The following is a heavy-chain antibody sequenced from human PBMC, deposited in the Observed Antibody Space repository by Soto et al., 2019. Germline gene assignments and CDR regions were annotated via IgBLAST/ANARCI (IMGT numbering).Heavy chain of an antibody. V-gene: IGHV4-34*02. CDR1: GGSFRGYN. CDR3: ARGGAQAIRGSGTYNFVYGMDV. CDR2: LNHGGTT. D-gene: IGHD3-10*01. J-gene: IGHJ6*02. Sequence: QVQLQQCGAGLLKPSETLSLSCAVSGGSFRGYNWNWIRQSPGKGLEWFGELNHGGTTNYNPFLNSRVLISVDTSKNQCSLKLKSVSAADTAVSFCARGGAQAIRGSGTYNFVYGMDVWGQGLAVTVS.